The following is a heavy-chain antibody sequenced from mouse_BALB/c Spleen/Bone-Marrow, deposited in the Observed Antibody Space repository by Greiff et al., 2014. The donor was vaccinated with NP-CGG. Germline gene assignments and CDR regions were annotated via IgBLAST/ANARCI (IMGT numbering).Heavy chain of an antibody. J-gene: IGHJ2*01. D-gene: IGHD2-3*01. CDR1: GFSLTSYG. CDR3: GTEREFDGYYDIDY. Sequence: VKLQESGPGLVAPSQSLSITCTVSGFSLTSYGVHWVRQPLGKGLEWLGVIWAAGSTNYNSALMSRLSISKDNSKSQLFLKMNSLQTDDTAVYYCGTEREFDGYYDIDYWGRGTTLTVSS. CDR2: IWAAGST. V-gene: IGHV2-9*02.